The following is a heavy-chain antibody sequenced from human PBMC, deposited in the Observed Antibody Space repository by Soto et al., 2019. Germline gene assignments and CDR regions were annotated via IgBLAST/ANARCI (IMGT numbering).Heavy chain of an antibody. CDR3: ATGLKLTYDSSGYFSGTEYFQH. V-gene: IGHV3-23*01. CDR1: GFTFSSYA. D-gene: IGHD3-22*01. Sequence: PGGSLRLSCAASGFTFSSYAMTWVRQAPGKGLEWVSSISGSGISTYYADSVKGRFTISRDNSKNTLYLQMNSLRAEDTAVYYSATGLKLTYDSSGYFSGTEYFQHWGQGTLVTVSS. CDR2: ISGSGIST. J-gene: IGHJ1*01.